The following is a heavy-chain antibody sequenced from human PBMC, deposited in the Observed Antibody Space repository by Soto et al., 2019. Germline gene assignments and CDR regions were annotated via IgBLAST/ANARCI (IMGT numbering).Heavy chain of an antibody. Sequence: QVQLVQSGAEVKKPGSSVKVSCTASGGTFSSYAISWVRQAPGQGLEWMGGIIPIFGTANYAQKFQGRVTITADESTSTAYMELSSLSSEDTAVYYCARISARSGSYNGNDYWGQGTLVTVSS. CDR2: IIPIFGTA. CDR3: ARISARSGSYNGNDY. J-gene: IGHJ4*02. D-gene: IGHD1-26*01. CDR1: GGTFSSYA. V-gene: IGHV1-69*01.